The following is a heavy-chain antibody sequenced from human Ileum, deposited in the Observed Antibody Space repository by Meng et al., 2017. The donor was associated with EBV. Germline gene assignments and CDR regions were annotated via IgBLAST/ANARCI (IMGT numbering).Heavy chain of an antibody. D-gene: IGHD3-22*01. CDR3: AHTKHSSGYYYHDY. J-gene: IGHJ4*02. CDR1: GFPTSTSGVS. CDR2: IYWNDDK. V-gene: IGHV2-5*01. Sequence: QVTLKESGPRLVEPTQTFTWTCTFSGFPTSTSGVSVGWIRQPPGKALEWLAVIYWNDDKGYSPSLKSRLTITKDTSKNQVVLTMTNMDPVDTATYYCAHTKHSSGYYYHDYWGQGTLVTVSS.